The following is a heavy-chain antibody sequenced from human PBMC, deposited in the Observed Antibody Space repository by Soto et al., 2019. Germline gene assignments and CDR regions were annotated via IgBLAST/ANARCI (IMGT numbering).Heavy chain of an antibody. CDR2: INYSGST. D-gene: IGHD3-16*02. Sequence: SETLSLTCTFSGGSINSGGYYLSWIRQHPGKGLEWIGYINYSGSTNYNPSLKSRVTISVDTSKNQFSLKLSSVTAADTAVYYCARDSVIPTGYYYYYYGMDVWGQGTTVTVSS. CDR3: ARDSVIPTGYYYYYYGMDV. J-gene: IGHJ6*02. CDR1: GGSINSGGYY. V-gene: IGHV4-61*08.